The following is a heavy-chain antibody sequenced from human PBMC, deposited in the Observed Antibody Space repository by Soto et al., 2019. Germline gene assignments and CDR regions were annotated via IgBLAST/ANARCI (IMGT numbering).Heavy chain of an antibody. CDR2: INHSGST. D-gene: IGHD2-2*01. CDR1: GGSFSGYY. V-gene: IGHV4-34*01. J-gene: IGHJ4*02. CDR3: ARVGVVVPAAMAPHFDY. Sequence: SETLSLTCAVYGGSFSGYYWSWIRQPPGKGLEWIGEINHSGSTNYNPSLKSRVTISVDTSKNQFSLKLSSVTAADTAVYYCARVGVVVPAAMAPHFDYRGQGTLVTVSS.